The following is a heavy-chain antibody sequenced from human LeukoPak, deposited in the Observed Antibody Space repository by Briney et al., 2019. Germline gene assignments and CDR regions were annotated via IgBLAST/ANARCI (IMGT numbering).Heavy chain of an antibody. CDR3: AREADVLLWFGERWFDP. D-gene: IGHD3-10*01. Sequence: SQTLSLTCAISGDSVSSNSAAWNWIRQSPSRGLEWLGRTYYRSKWYNDYAVSVKSRITINPDTSKNQFSLQLNSVTPEDTAVYYCAREADVLLWFGERWFDPWGQGTLVTVSS. J-gene: IGHJ5*02. V-gene: IGHV6-1*01. CDR1: GDSVSSNSAA. CDR2: TYYRSKWYN.